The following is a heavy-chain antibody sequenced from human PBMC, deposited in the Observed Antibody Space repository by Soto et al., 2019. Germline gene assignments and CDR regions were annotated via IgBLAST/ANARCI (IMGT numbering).Heavy chain of an antibody. CDR3: AREKYTGGFDVSAYCSYYAIDV. D-gene: IGHD6-19*01. Sequence: PGGSVMLSCAASGFTFSSYWMSWVRQAPGKGLEWVANIKQDGSEKYYVDSVKGRFTISSDNAKNSLYLQMNSLRAEDTVVYYCAREKYTGGFDVSAYCSYYAIDVSGGGSTVT. CDR2: IKQDGSEK. V-gene: IGHV3-7*01. CDR1: GFTFSSYW. J-gene: IGHJ6*02.